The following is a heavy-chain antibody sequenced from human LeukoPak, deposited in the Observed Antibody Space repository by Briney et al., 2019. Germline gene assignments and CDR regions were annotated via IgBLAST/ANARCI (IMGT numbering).Heavy chain of an antibody. D-gene: IGHD5-12*01. J-gene: IGHJ4*02. V-gene: IGHV3-30*02. CDR1: GFPFSSHG. CDR2: IRYDGSNK. CDR3: ARDHSSGYDSSANDY. Sequence: GGTLRLSCAGSGFPFSSHGMNWVRQAPGKGLEWVAFIRYDGSNKYYADSVKGRFTISRDNAKNSLYLQMNSLRAEDTAVYYCARDHSSGYDSSANDYWGQGTLVTVSS.